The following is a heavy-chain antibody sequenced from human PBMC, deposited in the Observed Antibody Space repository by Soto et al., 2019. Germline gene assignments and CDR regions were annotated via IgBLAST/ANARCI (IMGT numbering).Heavy chain of an antibody. CDR3: ARHNYGSGSTYFAY. J-gene: IGHJ4*02. Sequence: SETLSLTCSVSGDSISNSRFYWAWIRQPPGEGLEWIGSIYHTGSAYYNPSLKSRVTIFVDTSKNQFSLKLNSMTAADTALYYCARHNYGSGSTYFAYWGQGTLVTVSS. V-gene: IGHV4-39*01. CDR1: GDSISNSRFY. D-gene: IGHD3-10*01. CDR2: IYHTGSA.